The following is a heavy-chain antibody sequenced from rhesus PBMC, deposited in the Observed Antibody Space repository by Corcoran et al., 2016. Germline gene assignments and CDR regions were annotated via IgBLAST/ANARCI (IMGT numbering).Heavy chain of an antibody. CDR2: INRGGGSP. CDR1: GFTFSSYG. J-gene: IGHJ4*01. Sequence: EVQLVETGGGLVQPGGSLKLSCAASGFTFSSYGMSWVRQAPGKGLEWVSAINRGGGSPYYPDSLKGRFTSSRDHSKNTLSLQMNILRAEDTAVYYCAKSWAYSSGWYCFDYWGQGVLVTVSS. V-gene: IGHV3S5*01. D-gene: IGHD6-31*01. CDR3: AKSWAYSSGWYCFDY.